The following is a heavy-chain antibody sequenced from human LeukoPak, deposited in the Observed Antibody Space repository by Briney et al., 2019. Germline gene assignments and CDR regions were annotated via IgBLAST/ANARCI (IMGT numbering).Heavy chain of an antibody. CDR1: GFTFGDYG. D-gene: IGHD3-22*01. CDR3: ARAYYYDSSGYYSWGDAFDI. Sequence: PGGSLRLSCAASGFTFGDYGMSWVRQAPGKGLEWVSGINWNGGSTGYADSVKGRFTISRDNAKNSLYLQMNSLRAEDTALYYCARAYYYDSSGYYSWGDAFDIWGQGTMVTVSS. J-gene: IGHJ3*02. CDR2: INWNGGST. V-gene: IGHV3-20*04.